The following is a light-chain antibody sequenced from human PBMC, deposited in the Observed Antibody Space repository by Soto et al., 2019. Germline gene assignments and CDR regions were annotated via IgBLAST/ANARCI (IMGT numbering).Light chain of an antibody. Sequence: IVMTQSPLSLPVTPGEPASISCRSSQSLLHSNGYNYLDWYLQKPRQSPQLLIYLGSNRASGVPDRFSGSGSGTDFTLKISRVEAEDVGVYYCLQALQTPLTFGPGTKVDIK. J-gene: IGKJ3*01. CDR1: QSLLHSNGYNY. V-gene: IGKV2-28*01. CDR3: LQALQTPLT. CDR2: LGS.